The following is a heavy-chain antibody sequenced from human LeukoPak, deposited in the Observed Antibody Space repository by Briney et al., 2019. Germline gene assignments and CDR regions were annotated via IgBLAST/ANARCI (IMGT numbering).Heavy chain of an antibody. V-gene: IGHV4-59*08. CDR3: ARRGGDSSGNIGD. CDR1: GGSISSYY. D-gene: IGHD3-22*01. J-gene: IGHJ1*01. CDR2: IYYSGGT. Sequence: PSETLSLTCTVSGGSISSYYWSWIRQPPGKGLEWIGYIYYSGGTNYNPSLMSRVTISVDTSKKQFSLRLSSVTAADTAVYYCARRGGDSSGNIGDWGQGILVTVSS.